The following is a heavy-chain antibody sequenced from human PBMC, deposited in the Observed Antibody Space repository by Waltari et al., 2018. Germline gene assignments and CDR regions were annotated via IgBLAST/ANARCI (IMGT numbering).Heavy chain of an antibody. D-gene: IGHD6-6*01. CDR2: IYYSGST. CDR3: ARDGVSIAARHFDY. V-gene: IGHV4-39*07. Sequence: QLQLQESGPGLVKPSETLSLTCPVSGGSISSSSYYWGWLRQPPGKGLEWIGSIYYSGSTYYNPSLKSRVTISVDTSKNQFSLKLSSVTAADTAVYYCARDGVSIAARHFDYWGQGTLVTVSS. J-gene: IGHJ4*02. CDR1: GGSISSSSYY.